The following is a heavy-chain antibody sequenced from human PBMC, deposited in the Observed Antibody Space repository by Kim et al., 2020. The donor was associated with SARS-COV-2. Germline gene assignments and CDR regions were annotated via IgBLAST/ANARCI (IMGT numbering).Heavy chain of an antibody. CDR3: ARGLGSNSCYRY. CDR1: GGSFSGYY. CDR2: INHSGST. J-gene: IGHJ4*02. Sequence: SETLSLTCAVFGGSFSGYYWSWIRQPPGKGLEWIGEINHSGSTNYNPSLKSRVTISVDTSKNQFSLQLSSVTAADTAVYYCARGLGSNSCYRYWGQGTLVTVSS. D-gene: IGHD2-2*01. V-gene: IGHV4-34*01.